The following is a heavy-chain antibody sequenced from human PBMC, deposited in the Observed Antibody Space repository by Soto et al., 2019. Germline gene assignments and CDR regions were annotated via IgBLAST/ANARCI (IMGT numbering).Heavy chain of an antibody. CDR2: INPSGGST. V-gene: IGHV1-46*01. Sequence: ASVKFSCRASGYTWTSYYMHWVRHVPGQGLEWMGIINPSGGSTRYAQKFQGRVTMTRDTYTSTVYMELSSLRSEDTAVYYCARAPLGQQLASDWGQGXLVTVS. J-gene: IGHJ4*02. CDR1: GYTWTSYY. CDR3: ARAPLGQQLASD. D-gene: IGHD6-13*01.